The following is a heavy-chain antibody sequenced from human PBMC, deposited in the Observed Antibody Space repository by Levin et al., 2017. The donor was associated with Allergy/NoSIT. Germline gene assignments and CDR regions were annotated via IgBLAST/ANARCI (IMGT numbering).Heavy chain of an antibody. Sequence: GGSLRLSCAASGFTFSSYEMNWVRQAPGKGLEWVSYISSSGSTIYYADSVKGRFTISRDNAKNSLYLQMNSLRAEDTAVYYCARASRVIPAAILGGMDVWGQGTTVTVSS. V-gene: IGHV3-48*03. CDR2: ISSSGSTI. D-gene: IGHD2-2*02. J-gene: IGHJ6*02. CDR3: ARASRVIPAAILGGMDV. CDR1: GFTFSSYE.